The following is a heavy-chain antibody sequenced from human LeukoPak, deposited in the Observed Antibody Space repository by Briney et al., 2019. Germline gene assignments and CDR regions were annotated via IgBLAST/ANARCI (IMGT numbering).Heavy chain of an antibody. Sequence: GGSLRLSCAASGFTFNNYAMSWVRQAPGKGLERVSTITDSGDNTYYADSVKGRFTISRDNSKNKFYLQMNSLRAEDTAVYYCAKRVDYSSSSGGYFDYWGQGTLVTVSS. CDR3: AKRVDYSSSSGGYFDY. V-gene: IGHV3-23*01. D-gene: IGHD6-6*01. CDR1: GFTFNNYA. J-gene: IGHJ4*02. CDR2: ITDSGDNT.